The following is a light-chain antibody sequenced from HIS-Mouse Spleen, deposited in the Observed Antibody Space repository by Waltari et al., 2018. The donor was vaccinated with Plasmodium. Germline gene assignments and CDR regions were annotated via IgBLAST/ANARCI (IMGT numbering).Light chain of an antibody. CDR2: EDS. CDR1: ALPKKY. V-gene: IGLV3-10*01. CDR3: YSTDSSGNHRV. Sequence: SYELTQPPSVSVSPGQTARITCSGDALPKKYAYWYQQKSGQAPVLVIYEDSKRPSGIPGGFSGSRPGTMATWTIRISGAQVEDEADYYCYSTDSSGNHRVFGGGTKLTVL. J-gene: IGLJ3*02.